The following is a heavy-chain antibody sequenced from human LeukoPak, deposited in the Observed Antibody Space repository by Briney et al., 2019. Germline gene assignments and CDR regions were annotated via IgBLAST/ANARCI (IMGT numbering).Heavy chain of an antibody. Sequence: SETLSLTCTVSGGSISSGGYYWMWIRQPPGKGLEWIGYLYHSATTYYNPSLESRVTISGDRSKNQFSLRLSSVTAADTAVYYCAKGPLAYCGGDCYFDYWGQGTLVTVSS. V-gene: IGHV4-30-2*01. D-gene: IGHD2-21*01. CDR1: GGSISSGGYY. CDR2: LYHSATT. J-gene: IGHJ4*02. CDR3: AKGPLAYCGGDCYFDY.